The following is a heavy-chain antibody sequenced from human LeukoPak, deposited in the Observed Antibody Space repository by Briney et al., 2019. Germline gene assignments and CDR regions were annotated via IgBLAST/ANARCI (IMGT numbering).Heavy chain of an antibody. CDR2: ISSSSSYI. J-gene: IGHJ6*02. CDR3: ARDPHIAVVTEKPYGMDV. D-gene: IGHD2-21*02. Sequence: GGSLRLPCAASGFTFSSYSMNWVRQAPGKGLEGVSSISSSSSYIYYADSVKGRFTISRDNAKNSLYLQMNSLRAEDTAVYYCARDPHIAVVTEKPYGMDVWGQGTTVTVSS. V-gene: IGHV3-21*01. CDR1: GFTFSSYS.